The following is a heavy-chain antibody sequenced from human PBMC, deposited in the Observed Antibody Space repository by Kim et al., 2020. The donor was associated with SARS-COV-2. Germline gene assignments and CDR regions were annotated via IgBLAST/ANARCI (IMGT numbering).Heavy chain of an antibody. CDR3: ARVRFFSGHFDY. Sequence: SYNPSRKSRVTISVDTSKNQFSLKLSSVTAADTAVYYCARVRFFSGHFDYWGQGTLVTVSS. D-gene: IGHD1-26*01. J-gene: IGHJ4*02. V-gene: IGHV4-31*02.